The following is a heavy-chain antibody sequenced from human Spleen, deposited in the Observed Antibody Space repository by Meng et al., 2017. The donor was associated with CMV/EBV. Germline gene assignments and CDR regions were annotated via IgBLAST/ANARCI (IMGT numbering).Heavy chain of an antibody. D-gene: IGHD2-2*01. J-gene: IGHJ4*02. CDR3: VRADVVIIPAATTGDF. Sequence: GESLKISCAASGFTFSSYVMHWVRQAPGQGLQWVGLVSYDGYDKYYADSVKGRFTVSRDNSKNMLFLQMESLRPEDTSVYYCVRADVVIIPAATTGDFWGQGTLVTVSS. V-gene: IGHV3-30-3*01. CDR2: VSYDGYDK. CDR1: GFTFSSYV.